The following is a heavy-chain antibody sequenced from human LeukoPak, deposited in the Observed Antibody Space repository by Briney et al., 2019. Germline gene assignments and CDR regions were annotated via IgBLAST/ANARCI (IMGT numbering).Heavy chain of an antibody. V-gene: IGHV4-59*12. CDR3: ASLYDSSGSYYYYMDV. Sequence: PSETLSLTCTVSGGSISSYYWSWIRQPPGKGLEWIGYIYYSGYTNYKSSLKSRVTISVDTSKNQFSLKLSSVTAADTAVYYCASLYDSSGSYYYYMDVWGKGTTVTISS. J-gene: IGHJ6*03. CDR2: IYYSGYT. D-gene: IGHD3-22*01. CDR1: GGSISSYY.